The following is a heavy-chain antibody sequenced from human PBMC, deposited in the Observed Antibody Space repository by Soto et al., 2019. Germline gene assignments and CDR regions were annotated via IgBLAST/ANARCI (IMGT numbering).Heavy chain of an antibody. V-gene: IGHV1-2*04. CDR2: INPNSGGT. CDR3: ARSLHYDSSGFRVVYGYGMDV. D-gene: IGHD3-22*01. Sequence: ASVKVSCKASGYTFTGYYMHWVRQAPGQGLEWMGWINPNSGGTNYAQKFQGWVTMTRDTSISTAYMELSRLRSDDTAVYYCARSLHYDSSGFRVVYGYGMDVWGQGTTVTVSS. CDR1: GYTFTGYY. J-gene: IGHJ6*02.